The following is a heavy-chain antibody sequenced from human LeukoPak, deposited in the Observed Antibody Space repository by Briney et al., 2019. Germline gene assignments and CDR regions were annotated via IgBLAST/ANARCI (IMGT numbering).Heavy chain of an antibody. CDR3: ARAPGMFCSSTSCPFDY. J-gene: IGHJ4*02. D-gene: IGHD2-2*01. CDR1: GGSFSGYY. V-gene: IGHV4-34*01. CDR2: INHSGST. Sequence: SETLSLTCAVYGGSFSGYYWSWIRQPPGKGLEWIGEINHSGSTNYNPSLKSRATISVDTSKNQFSLKLSSVTAADTAVYYCARAPGMFCSSTSCPFDYWGQGTLVTVSS.